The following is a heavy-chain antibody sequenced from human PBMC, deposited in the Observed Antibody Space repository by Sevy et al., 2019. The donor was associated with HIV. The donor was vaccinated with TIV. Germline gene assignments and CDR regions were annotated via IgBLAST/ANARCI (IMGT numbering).Heavy chain of an antibody. D-gene: IGHD2-2*02. CDR3: AKGGGGYCSSTSCYNYYYYGMDV. Sequence: GESLKISCAASGFTFSSYAMSWVRQAPGKGLEWVSAISGSGGSTYYADSVKGRFTISRDNSKNTLYLQMNSLRAEDTAVYYCAKGGGGYCSSTSCYNYYYYGMDVWGQWTTVTVSS. CDR1: GFTFSSYA. CDR2: ISGSGGST. J-gene: IGHJ6*02. V-gene: IGHV3-23*01.